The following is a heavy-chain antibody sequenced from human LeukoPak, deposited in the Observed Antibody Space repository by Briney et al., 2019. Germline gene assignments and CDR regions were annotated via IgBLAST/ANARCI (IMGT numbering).Heavy chain of an antibody. CDR3: ARSSGYSSSGGLNWFDT. D-gene: IGHD6-13*01. Sequence: SETLSLTCTVSGGSISSSSYYWGWIRQPPGKGLEWIGSIYYNGSTYYNPSLKSRVTISVDTSKNQFSLKLSSVTAADTAVYYCARSSGYSSSGGLNWFDTWGQGTLVTVSS. V-gene: IGHV4-39*01. J-gene: IGHJ5*02. CDR1: GGSISSSSYY. CDR2: IYYNGST.